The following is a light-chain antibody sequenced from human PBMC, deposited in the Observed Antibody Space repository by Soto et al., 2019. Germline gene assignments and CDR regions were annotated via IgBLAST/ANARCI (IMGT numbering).Light chain of an antibody. V-gene: IGKV3-15*01. CDR1: ETISRN. CDR2: GVS. Sequence: EIVMTQSPATLSVSPGERVTLSCRASETISRNLAWYQQKPGQAPSLLMYGVSTRVTRIPARFSGSGSGTEFTLTIYILQSEDFAVYYCQQYNKWSSITFGQGTRLEIK. J-gene: IGKJ5*01. CDR3: QQYNKWSSIT.